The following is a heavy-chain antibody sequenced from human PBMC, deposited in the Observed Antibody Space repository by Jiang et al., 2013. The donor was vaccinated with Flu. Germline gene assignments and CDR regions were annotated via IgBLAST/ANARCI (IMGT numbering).Heavy chain of an antibody. CDR1: RDSVSSNSAA. V-gene: IGHV6-1*01. CDR2: TYYRSKWYD. D-gene: IGHD6-19*01. J-gene: IGHJ2*01. Sequence: SQTLSLTCAISRDSVSSNSAAWSWIRQSPSRGLEWLGRTYYRSKWYDDYAVSVKSRITINPDTSKNQFSLQLNSVTPEDTAVYYCARALAVAGNAGWYYDLWGRGTLVTVSS. CDR3: ARALAVAGNAGWYYDL.